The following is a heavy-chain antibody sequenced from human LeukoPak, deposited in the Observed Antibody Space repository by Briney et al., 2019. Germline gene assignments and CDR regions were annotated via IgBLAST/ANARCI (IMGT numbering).Heavy chain of an antibody. Sequence: ASEKVSCKASGYTFTCYYMHWVRQAPGQGLKWVGWINSTTGATHYAQNFQGRVTLTRDMSNNTSYMELSRLTSDETAVYYCAREFRTTTWSYDAFDLWGQGTMVTVSS. J-gene: IGHJ3*01. CDR2: INSTTGAT. CDR1: GYTFTCYY. CDR3: AREFRTTTWSYDAFDL. D-gene: IGHD1/OR15-1a*01. V-gene: IGHV1-2*02.